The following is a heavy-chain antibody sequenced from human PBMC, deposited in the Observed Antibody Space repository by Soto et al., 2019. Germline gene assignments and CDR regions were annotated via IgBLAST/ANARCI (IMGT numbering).Heavy chain of an antibody. CDR2: IWYDGSNK. CDR3: ARWGCSCSNCTLNQRSFDL. CDR1: GFIFNEYG. Sequence: QVQLVESGGGVVQPGRSLRLSCAASGFIFNEYGMHWVRQAPGKGLEWVAVIWYDGSNKYYADSVKGRFTFSRDNSKNTMSLQMNSLRVEDTAVYYCARWGCSCSNCTLNQRSFDLWGQGTLVTVSS. J-gene: IGHJ4*02. D-gene: IGHD2-15*01. V-gene: IGHV3-33*03.